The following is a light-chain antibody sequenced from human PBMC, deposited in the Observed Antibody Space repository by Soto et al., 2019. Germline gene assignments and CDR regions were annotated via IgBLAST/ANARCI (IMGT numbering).Light chain of an antibody. CDR1: NTNIGTYQA. Sequence: QSALTQPASVSGSPGQSVTISCTGTNTNIGTYQAISWYQQHPGKAPKLILYEVSQRPSGVSDRFSGSKSGNTASLTISGLQAEDEADYNCCSYASSSTYVFGTGTKVTVL. CDR2: EVS. V-gene: IGLV2-23*02. CDR3: CSYASSSTYV. J-gene: IGLJ1*01.